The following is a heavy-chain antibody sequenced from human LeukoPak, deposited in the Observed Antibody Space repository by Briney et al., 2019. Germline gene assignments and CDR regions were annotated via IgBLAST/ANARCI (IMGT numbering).Heavy chain of an antibody. D-gene: IGHD5-12*01. CDR1: GGFISTYF. V-gene: IGHV4-4*07. CDR3: ARDYIVETGVVAFDI. J-gene: IGHJ3*02. Sequence: SETLSLTCSVSGGFISTYFWNWIRQPAGKGLEWVGHIYDGGKTNFNPSLRGRATISVDTSSNQFSLELRFATAADTAVYYCARDYIVETGVVAFDIWGQGTMVTVSS. CDR2: IYDGGKT.